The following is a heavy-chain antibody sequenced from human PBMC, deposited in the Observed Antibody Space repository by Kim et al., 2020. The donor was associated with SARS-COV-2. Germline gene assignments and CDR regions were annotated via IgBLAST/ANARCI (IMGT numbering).Heavy chain of an antibody. D-gene: IGHD3-22*01. Sequence: GGSLRLSCAASGFTFSSYGMHWVRQAPGKGLEWVAVISYDGSNKYYADSVKGRFTISRDNSKNTLYLQMNSLRAEDTAVYYCAKGRSGYYFFDYWGQGTL. J-gene: IGHJ4*02. V-gene: IGHV3-30*18. CDR3: AKGRSGYYFFDY. CDR2: ISYDGSNK. CDR1: GFTFSSYG.